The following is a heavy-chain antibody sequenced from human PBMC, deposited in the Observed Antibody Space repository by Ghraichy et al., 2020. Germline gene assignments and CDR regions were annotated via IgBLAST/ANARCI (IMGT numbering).Heavy chain of an antibody. V-gene: IGHV3-23*01. CDR1: GFNFGTYA. CDR3: ATESRDRANPD. Sequence: GGSLRLSCAASGFNFGTYAMNWVRQAPGKGLEWVSGLTPSGGMTYYEDSVKGRFTISRDNSKNTLYLQMNSLRAEDTAMYYCATESRDRANPDWGQGTLATVSS. CDR2: LTPSGGMT. D-gene: IGHD6-13*01. J-gene: IGHJ4*02.